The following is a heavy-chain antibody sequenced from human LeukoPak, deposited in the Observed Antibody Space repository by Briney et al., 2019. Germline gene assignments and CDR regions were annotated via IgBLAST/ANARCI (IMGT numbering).Heavy chain of an antibody. J-gene: IGHJ5*02. Sequence: SVKVSCKASGYTFTNYGISWVRQAPGQGLEWMGGIIPTFGTANYAQKFQGRVTITADESASTAYMELSSLRSEDTAVYYCARSDNSYRWFDPWGQGTLVTVSS. V-gene: IGHV1-69*13. D-gene: IGHD4-23*01. CDR3: ARSDNSYRWFDP. CDR2: IIPTFGTA. CDR1: GYTFTNYG.